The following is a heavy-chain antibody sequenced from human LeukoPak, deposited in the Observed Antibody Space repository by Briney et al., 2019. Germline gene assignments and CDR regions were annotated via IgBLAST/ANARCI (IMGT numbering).Heavy chain of an antibody. D-gene: IGHD2-15*01. CDR1: GFTFSGSA. V-gene: IGHV3-73*01. CDR3: TRLPAYCSGGSCYFDY. J-gene: IGHJ4*02. CDR2: IKDKANNYAT. Sequence: GGSLRPSCAASGFTFSGSAMHWVRQASGKGLEWVGRIKDKANNYATAYAASMKGRFIISRDDSKNTAYLQMNSLKTEDTAVYYCTRLPAYCSGGSCYFDYWGQGTLVTVSS.